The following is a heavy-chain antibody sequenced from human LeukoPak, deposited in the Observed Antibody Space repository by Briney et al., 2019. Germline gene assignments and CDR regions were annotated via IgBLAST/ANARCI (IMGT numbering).Heavy chain of an antibody. Sequence: SVKVSCKASGFTFTKSAVQWVRQARGQRLEWIGWIVVGRGNTNYAQKFQERVTITRDMSTGTAYMELGSLRSEDTAVYYCAATPVGTTINDAFDIWGQGTMVTVSS. CDR1: GFTFTKSA. J-gene: IGHJ3*02. CDR3: AATPVGTTINDAFDI. D-gene: IGHD1-26*01. CDR2: IVVGRGNT. V-gene: IGHV1-58*01.